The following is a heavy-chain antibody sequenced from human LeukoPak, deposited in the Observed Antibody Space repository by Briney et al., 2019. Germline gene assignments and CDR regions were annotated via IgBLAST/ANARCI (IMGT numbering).Heavy chain of an antibody. CDR1: GYTFTSYY. Sequence: GASVTVSCKASGYTFTSYYMHWVRQAPGQGLEWMGIINPSGGSTSYAQKFQGRVTMTRDTSTSTVYMELSSLRSEDTAVYYCARDRRTNSDEGWYFDLWGRGTLVTVSS. V-gene: IGHV1-46*01. J-gene: IGHJ2*01. CDR2: INPSGGST. CDR3: ARDRRTNSDEGWYFDL. D-gene: IGHD1/OR15-1a*01.